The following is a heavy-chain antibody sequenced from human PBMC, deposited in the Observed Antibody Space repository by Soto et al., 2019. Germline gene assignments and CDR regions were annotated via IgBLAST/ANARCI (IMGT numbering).Heavy chain of an antibody. J-gene: IGHJ4*02. CDR3: ARHRHAYPFDF. V-gene: IGHV4-59*01. Sequence: SETLSLTCKVSGFSISSYYWNWIRQPPGKGLEGTGYISYSGSTNYNPSLKSRGTISVDTSKNQFCLKLSSVTAADTAVYYCARHRHAYPFDFWGQGILVTVSS. CDR1: GFSISSYY. D-gene: IGHD2-2*01. CDR2: ISYSGST.